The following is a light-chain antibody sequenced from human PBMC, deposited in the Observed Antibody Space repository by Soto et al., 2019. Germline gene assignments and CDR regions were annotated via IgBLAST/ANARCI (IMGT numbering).Light chain of an antibody. CDR1: QSIHTY. CDR3: QQSYTIPLT. Sequence: DIRLTQSPSSLSASVGDRVTINCRASQSIHTYLNWYQQRPGKAPMLLIYAASTLQTGVPSRFSGSGSGTDFNLTVSSLQPEDFATYLCQQSYTIPLTFGGGTKVEIK. CDR2: AAS. J-gene: IGKJ4*01. V-gene: IGKV1-39*01.